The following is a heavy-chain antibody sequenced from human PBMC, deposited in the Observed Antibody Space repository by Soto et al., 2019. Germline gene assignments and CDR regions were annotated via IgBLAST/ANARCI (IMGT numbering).Heavy chain of an antibody. V-gene: IGHV3-23*01. D-gene: IGHD6-6*01. J-gene: IGHJ4*02. CDR2: ITGTGVSI. Sequence: EVQLLESGGGLVQPGGSLRLSCVASGFSFSGFAMSWVRQAPGKGLVWVSSITGTGVSIYYADSVRGRFTISRDNSKNTVYLQMSSLRAEDTARYYCAKDSIPYSSSYDLDHWGRGALVTVSS. CDR3: AKDSIPYSSSYDLDH. CDR1: GFSFSGFA.